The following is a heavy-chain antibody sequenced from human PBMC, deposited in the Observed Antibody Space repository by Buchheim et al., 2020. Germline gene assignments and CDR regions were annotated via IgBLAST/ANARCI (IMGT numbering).Heavy chain of an antibody. J-gene: IGHJ5*02. Sequence: EVQLVESGGGLVQPGGSLRLSCAASGFSFSSYRMNWVRQPPGKGLEWVANIKQDGSEKYYVDSVKGRFTLSRDNAKKSLHLQMNSLRVEDTAVYYCVRDATPDQGEFPNWFDPWGQGTL. CDR1: GFSFSSYR. D-gene: IGHD3-16*01. CDR3: VRDATPDQGEFPNWFDP. V-gene: IGHV3-7*01. CDR2: IKQDGSEK.